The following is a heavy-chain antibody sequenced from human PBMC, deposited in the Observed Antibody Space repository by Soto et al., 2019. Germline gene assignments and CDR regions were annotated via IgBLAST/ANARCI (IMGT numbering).Heavy chain of an antibody. Sequence: EVQLVESGGGLVQPGGGLRLSCAASGFTFRSYWMHWDRQAPGKGLVWVSRISPDGSSTSYADSVKGRFTISRDNAKNTLFLPMNSQRDEDTAVYYCARDLATAPEYWGQRTLVTVSS. CDR2: ISPDGSST. CDR3: ARDLATAPEY. D-gene: IGHD3-3*02. V-gene: IGHV3-74*01. CDR1: GFTFRSYW. J-gene: IGHJ4*02.